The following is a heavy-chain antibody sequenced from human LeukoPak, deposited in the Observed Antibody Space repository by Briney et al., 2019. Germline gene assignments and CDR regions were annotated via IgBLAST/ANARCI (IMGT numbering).Heavy chain of an antibody. CDR1: GGSLSSSSYY. CDR2: IYYSGST. CDR3: ARLRSMVTPSFDY. Sequence: SETLSLTCTVSGGSLSSSSYYWGWIRQPPGKGLEWIGSIYYSGSTYYNPSLKSRVTISVDTSKNQFSLKLSSVTAADTAVYYCARLRSMVTPSFDYWGQGTLVTVSS. J-gene: IGHJ4*02. V-gene: IGHV4-39*01. D-gene: IGHD5-18*01.